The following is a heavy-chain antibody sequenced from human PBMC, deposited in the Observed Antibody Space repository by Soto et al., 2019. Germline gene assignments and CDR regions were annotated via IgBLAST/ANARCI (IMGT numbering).Heavy chain of an antibody. CDR1: GFTFSGYN. CDR2: ISSSRSTI. V-gene: IGHV3-48*02. Sequence: EVQLVESRGGLVQPGGSLRLSCAASGFTFSGYNMNWVRQAPGKGLEWVSYISSSRSTIYYADSVKGRFTISRDNAKNALYLQMNSLRDEDTAVYYCARDGVAEIDYWGQGPLVTVSS. J-gene: IGHJ4*02. CDR3: ARDGVAEIDY. D-gene: IGHD2-15*01.